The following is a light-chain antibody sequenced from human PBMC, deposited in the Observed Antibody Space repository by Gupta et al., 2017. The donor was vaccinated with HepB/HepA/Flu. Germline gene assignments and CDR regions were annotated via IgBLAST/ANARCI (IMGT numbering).Light chain of an antibody. CDR3: QQSINSPLT. CDR1: QSVSRY. Sequence: EIVLTQSPVTLSLSPGERATLSCRASQSVSRYLAWYQQKPGQPPSLLVFDASNRATDIPPRFSGSGSGTDFTLTISRLEPEDFAVYYCQQSINSPLTFGQGTKVEIK. CDR2: DAS. J-gene: IGKJ2*01. V-gene: IGKV3-11*01.